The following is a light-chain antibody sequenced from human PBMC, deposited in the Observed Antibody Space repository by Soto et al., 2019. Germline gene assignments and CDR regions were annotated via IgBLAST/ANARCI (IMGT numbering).Light chain of an antibody. J-gene: IGLJ2*01. Sequence: QSVLTQPPSVSGAPGQRVTISCTGSSSNIGAGYDVHWYQQLPGTAPKLLIYGNNNRPSGVPDRFSGSKSGTSASLAITGLQAEDEADYYCQSHESSLSGPVVFGGGTKLTVL. CDR1: SSNIGAGYD. CDR3: QSHESSLSGPVV. CDR2: GNN. V-gene: IGLV1-40*01.